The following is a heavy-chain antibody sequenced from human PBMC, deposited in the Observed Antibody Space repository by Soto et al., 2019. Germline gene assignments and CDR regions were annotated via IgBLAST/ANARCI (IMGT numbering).Heavy chain of an antibody. CDR2: IYYSGST. J-gene: IGHJ4*02. CDR3: ARLGGGGTKIDY. CDR1: GGSISSYY. V-gene: IGHV4-59*08. D-gene: IGHD2-15*01. Sequence: QVQLQESGPGLVKPSETLSLTCTVSGGSISSYYWSWIRQPPGKGLEWIGYIYYSGSTNYNPSLKSRVTLAVDTSKNQFSLKLSSVTAADTAVYYCARLGGGGTKIDYWGQGTLVTVSS.